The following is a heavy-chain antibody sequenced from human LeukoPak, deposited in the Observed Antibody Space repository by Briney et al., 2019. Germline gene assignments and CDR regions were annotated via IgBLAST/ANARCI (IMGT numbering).Heavy chain of an antibody. D-gene: IGHD5-24*01. CDR2: IKQDGSEK. Sequence: GGSLRLSCAASAFTFSSYWMSWVRQAPGKGLEWVANIKQDGSEKYYVDSVKGRFTISRDNAKNSLYLQMNNLRAEDTAVYYCATRDGSPGYWGQGTLVSVSS. V-gene: IGHV3-7*01. J-gene: IGHJ4*02. CDR3: ATRDGSPGY. CDR1: AFTFSSYW.